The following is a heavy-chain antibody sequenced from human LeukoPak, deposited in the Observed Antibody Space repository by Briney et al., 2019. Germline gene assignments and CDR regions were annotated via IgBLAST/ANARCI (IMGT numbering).Heavy chain of an antibody. CDR1: GYTFTGYY. V-gene: IGHV1-2*02. Sequence: EASVKVSCKASGYTFTGYYMHWVRQAPGQGLEWMGWINPNSGVTNYAQKFQGRVTMTRDTSIRTVYMELSSLTSDDTAVYYCARWAPHDYGDYGFDYWGQGTLVTVSS. D-gene: IGHD4-17*01. CDR2: INPNSGVT. J-gene: IGHJ4*02. CDR3: ARWAPHDYGDYGFDY.